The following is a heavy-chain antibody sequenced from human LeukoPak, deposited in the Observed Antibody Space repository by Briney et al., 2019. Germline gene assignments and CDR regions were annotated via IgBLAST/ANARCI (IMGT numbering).Heavy chain of an antibody. Sequence: PSETLSLTCTVSGGSISSYYWTWIRQSPGKGLEWIGYIHDSVNTDYNPSLKSRVTISVDTSNKQFSLKLNSVTAADTAVYYCARGRITIFGVVTPHFDYWGQGTLATVSS. D-gene: IGHD3-3*01. J-gene: IGHJ4*02. V-gene: IGHV4-59*01. CDR3: ARGRITIFGVVTPHFDY. CDR2: IHDSVNT. CDR1: GGSISSYY.